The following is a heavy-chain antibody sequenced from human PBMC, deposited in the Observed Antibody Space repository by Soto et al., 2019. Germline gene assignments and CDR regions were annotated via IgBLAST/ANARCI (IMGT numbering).Heavy chain of an antibody. CDR2: IYYSGST. CDR3: ARVWGGAFDI. Sequence: QVQLQESSAGLVKPSETRSLTCTVSGGSISSYYWSWIRQPPGKGLEWIGYIYYSGSTNYNPSLKSRVTISVDTSKNQFSLKLSSVTAADTAVYYCARVWGGAFDIWGQGTMVTVSS. J-gene: IGHJ3*02. V-gene: IGHV4-59*01. D-gene: IGHD3-10*01. CDR1: GGSISSYY.